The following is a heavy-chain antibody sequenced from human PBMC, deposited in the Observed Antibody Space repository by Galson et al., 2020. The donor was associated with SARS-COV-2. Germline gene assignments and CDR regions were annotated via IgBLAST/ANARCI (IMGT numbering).Heavy chain of an antibody. D-gene: IGHD2-21*01. CDR2: IFYSGST. Sequence: SETLSLTCTVSGGSISNNNYYWGWIRQPPGKGLEWIGSIFYSGSTYYHPSLKSRVTISVDTSKNQVSLKLSSVTAADTAVYYCARHGGVRDIFFFYYYMDVWGKGTTVTVSS. CDR1: GGSISNNNYY. V-gene: IGHV4-39*01. CDR3: ARHGGVRDIFFFYYYMDV. J-gene: IGHJ6*03.